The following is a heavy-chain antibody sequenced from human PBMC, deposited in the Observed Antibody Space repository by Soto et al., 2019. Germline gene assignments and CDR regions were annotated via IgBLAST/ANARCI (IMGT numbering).Heavy chain of an antibody. V-gene: IGHV4-31*03. CDR2: IYYSGST. CDR3: ARVWGTSGSDP. CDR1: GGSISSGGYY. D-gene: IGHD2-2*01. J-gene: IGHJ5*02. Sequence: QVQLQESGPGLVKPSQTLSLTCTVSGGSISSGGYYWSWIRQHPGKGLEWIGYIYYSGSTYYNPSAKSRVTMTLDTSKSQCSLKLSSVTTGDAAVDYWARVWGTSGSDPWGQGTLVTVSS.